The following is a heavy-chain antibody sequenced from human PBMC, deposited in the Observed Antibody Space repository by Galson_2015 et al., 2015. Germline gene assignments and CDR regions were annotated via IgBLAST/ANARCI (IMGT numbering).Heavy chain of an antibody. CDR3: ARMMASYYFDY. CDR2: IKPDGSEK. V-gene: IGHV3-7*05. J-gene: IGHJ4*02. Sequence: SLRLSCAASGFTFSSYWMSWVRQAPGKGLEWVANIKPDGSEKYYVDSVMGRFTISRDNAKNSLYLQMNSLRAEDTAVYYCARMMASYYFDYWGQGTLVTVPS. D-gene: IGHD5-24*01. CDR1: GFTFSSYW.